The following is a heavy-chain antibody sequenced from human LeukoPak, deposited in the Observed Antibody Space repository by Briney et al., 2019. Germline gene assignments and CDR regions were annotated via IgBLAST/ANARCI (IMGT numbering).Heavy chain of an antibody. J-gene: IGHJ6*03. Sequence: PGGSLRLSCAASGFTFSSYAMSWVRQAPGKGLEWVSAISGSGDSTNYADSVKGRFTITRDNSKSTLFLQMNTLRAEETAVYYCAKNGRISDYYYYYMDVWGKGTTVSVSS. CDR2: ISGSGDST. D-gene: IGHD1-20*01. CDR1: GFTFSSYA. V-gene: IGHV3-23*01. CDR3: AKNGRISDYYYYYMDV.